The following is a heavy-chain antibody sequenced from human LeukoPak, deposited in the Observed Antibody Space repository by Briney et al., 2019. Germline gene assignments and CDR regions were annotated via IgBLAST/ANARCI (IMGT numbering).Heavy chain of an antibody. CDR3: ARGPNSNWSGLDF. CDR1: GFSFSGHW. V-gene: IGHV3-74*01. Sequence: GGSLRLSCTASGFSFSGHWMHWARQLPGKGLVWVSRISPTGSTTSYADSVKGRFTVSRDNAKNTLYLQLNNLRAEDTAVYYCARGPNSNWSGLDFWGQGTLLTVSS. J-gene: IGHJ4*02. D-gene: IGHD6-6*01. CDR2: ISPTGSTT.